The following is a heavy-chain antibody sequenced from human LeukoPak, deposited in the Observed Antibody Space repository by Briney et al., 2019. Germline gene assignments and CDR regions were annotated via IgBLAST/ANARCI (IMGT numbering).Heavy chain of an antibody. CDR2: IYPGDSDT. D-gene: IGHD2-2*01. J-gene: IGHJ6*02. CDR1: GYSFTSYW. Sequence: GESLKISCKGSGYSFTSYWIGWVRQMPGKGLEWMGIIYPGDSDTRYSPSFQGQVTISADKSISTAYLQWSSLKASDTAMYYCARHADIVVVPAANGWVLGPQYGMDVWGQGTTVTVSS. CDR3: ARHADIVVVPAANGWVLGPQYGMDV. V-gene: IGHV5-51*01.